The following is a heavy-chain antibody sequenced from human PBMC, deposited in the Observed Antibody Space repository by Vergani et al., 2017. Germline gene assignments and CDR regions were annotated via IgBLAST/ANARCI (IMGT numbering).Heavy chain of an antibody. CDR1: GGTFSSYT. CDR2: IIPILGIA. D-gene: IGHD5-24*01. J-gene: IGHJ5*02. Sequence: QVQLVQSGAEVKKPGSSVKVSCKASGGTFSSYTISWVRQAPGQGLEWMGRIIPILGIANYAQKFQGRVTITADKSTSTAYMELSSLGSEDTAVYYCARDRGDGYNTHNWFDPWGQGTLVTVSS. V-gene: IGHV1-69*08. CDR3: ARDRGDGYNTHNWFDP.